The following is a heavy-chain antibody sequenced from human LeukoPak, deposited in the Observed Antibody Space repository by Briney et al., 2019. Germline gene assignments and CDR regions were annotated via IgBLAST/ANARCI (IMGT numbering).Heavy chain of an antibody. Sequence: ASVKVSCKAFGYTFTSNYMHWVRQAPGQGLEWMGWISAYNGNTNYAQKLQGRVTMTTDTSTSTAYMELRSLRSDDTAVYYCARGTYFDYWGQGTLVTVSS. CDR1: GYTFTSNY. CDR2: ISAYNGNT. CDR3: ARGTYFDY. J-gene: IGHJ4*02. V-gene: IGHV1-18*04. D-gene: IGHD1-1*01.